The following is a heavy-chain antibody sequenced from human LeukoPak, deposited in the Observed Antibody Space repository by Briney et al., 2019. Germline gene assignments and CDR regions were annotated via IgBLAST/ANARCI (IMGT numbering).Heavy chain of an antibody. CDR3: AKDGSYYFDY. Sequence: GGSLRLSCPGSGFTFSSYGMNWVRQAPGKGLEWVSAVGGTDGRTYYAAFVKGRFTIYRDNSKNTLYLQMNSLRAEDTAVYYCAKDGSYYFDYWGQGTLVTVSS. CDR1: GFTFSSYG. V-gene: IGHV3-23*01. J-gene: IGHJ4*02. CDR2: VGGTDGRT.